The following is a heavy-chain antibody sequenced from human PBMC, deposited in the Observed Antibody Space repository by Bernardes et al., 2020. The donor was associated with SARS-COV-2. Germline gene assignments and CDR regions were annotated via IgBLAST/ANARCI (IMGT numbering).Heavy chain of an antibody. CDR2: TWYDGRNK. CDR3: ARDNHDSSGSPRVDH. J-gene: IGHJ4*02. Sequence: GGSLRLSCAASGFTFSTYGVHWVRQAPGKGLEWVAMTWYDGRNKFYADSVKGRFTLSRDNSKNTVYLQMNSLRVEDTAVYFCARDNHDSSGSPRVDHWGQGILVTV. D-gene: IGHD3-22*01. CDR1: GFTFSTYG. V-gene: IGHV3-33*01.